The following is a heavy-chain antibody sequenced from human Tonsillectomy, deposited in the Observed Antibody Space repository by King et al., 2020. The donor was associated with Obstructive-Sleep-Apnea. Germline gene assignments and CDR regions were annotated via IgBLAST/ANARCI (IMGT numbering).Heavy chain of an antibody. Sequence: TLKESGPVLVKPTETLTLTCTVSGFALSNARMGVSWILQPPGKALEWLAHIFSNDEKSYSTSLKSRLTISKDTSKSQVVLTMTNMDPVDTATHYCARIRYYRGPNYYDSSAYRPDYYYGMDVWGQGTTVTVSS. V-gene: IGHV2-26*01. CDR3: ARIRYYRGPNYYDSSAYRPDYYYGMDV. CDR1: GFALSNARMG. CDR2: IFSNDEK. J-gene: IGHJ6*02. D-gene: IGHD3-22*01.